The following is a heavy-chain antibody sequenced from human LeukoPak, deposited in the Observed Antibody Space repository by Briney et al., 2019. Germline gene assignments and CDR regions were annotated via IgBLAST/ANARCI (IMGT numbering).Heavy chain of an antibody. CDR1: GYTFTSYY. CDR2: INPNRGST. Sequence: GASVKVSCKASGYTFTSYYIYWVRQAPGQGLEWMGIINPNRGSTSYAQKFQGRVTMTRDMSTSTVYMELSSLRSEDTAIYYCATGSHVRVYDSSAYYGHYWGQGTLVTVSS. V-gene: IGHV1-46*01. D-gene: IGHD3-22*01. J-gene: IGHJ4*02. CDR3: ATGSHVRVYDSSAYYGHY.